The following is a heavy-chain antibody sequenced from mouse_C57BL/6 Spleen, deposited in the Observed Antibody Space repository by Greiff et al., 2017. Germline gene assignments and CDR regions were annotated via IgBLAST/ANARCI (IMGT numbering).Heavy chain of an antibody. V-gene: IGHV1-55*01. CDR1: GYTFTSYW. J-gene: IGHJ2*01. D-gene: IGHD2-4*01. CDR2: IYPGSGST. CDR3: AHRRGGLHYDVFDY. Sequence: QVQLQQPGAELVKPGASVKMSCKASGYTFTSYWITWVKQRPGQGLEWIGDIYPGSGSTNYNEKFKSKATLTVDTSSRTAYMQLSSLTSEDSAVYYCAHRRGGLHYDVFDYWGQGTTLTVSS.